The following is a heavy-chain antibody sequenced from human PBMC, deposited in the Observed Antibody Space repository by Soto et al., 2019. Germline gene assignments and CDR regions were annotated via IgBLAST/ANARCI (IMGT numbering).Heavy chain of an antibody. Sequence: SETLSLTCTVSGGSISSGSYYWTWIRQPPGKGLEWIGYIYYSGSTYYNPSLKSRVTISVDTSKNQFSLRLTSVTAADTAVYYCARYNAASGTYYFDFWGQGALVTVSS. D-gene: IGHD6-13*01. V-gene: IGHV4-30-4*01. CDR1: GGSISSGSYY. J-gene: IGHJ4*02. CDR2: IYYSGST. CDR3: ARYNAASGTYYFDF.